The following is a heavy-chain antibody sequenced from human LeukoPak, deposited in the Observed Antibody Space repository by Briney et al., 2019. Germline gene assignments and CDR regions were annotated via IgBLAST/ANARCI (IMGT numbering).Heavy chain of an antibody. J-gene: IGHJ4*02. D-gene: IGHD1-26*01. CDR2: ISGSGGST. Sequence: HPGGSLRLSCAASGFTFSSYAMSWVRQAPGKGLEWVSAISGSGGSTYYADSVKGRFTISRDNSKNTLYLQMNSLRAEDTAVYYCAKDSGYSGSYSYFDYWGQGTLATVSS. CDR1: GFTFSSYA. CDR3: AKDSGYSGSYSYFDY. V-gene: IGHV3-23*01.